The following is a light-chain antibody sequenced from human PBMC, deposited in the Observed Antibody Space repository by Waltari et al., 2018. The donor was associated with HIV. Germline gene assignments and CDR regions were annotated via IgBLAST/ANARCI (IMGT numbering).Light chain of an antibody. CDR3: GTWDTSLNVGV. V-gene: IGLV1-51*01. J-gene: IGLJ3*02. CDR2: DNN. Sequence: QSVLTQPPSVSAAPGQKVTISCSGSSSNIGSHFVSWYRQLPGTAPKLLIYDNNKRPSGIPDRFSGSKSGTSATLGITGLQTGDEADYYCGTWDTSLNVGVFAGGTNLTVL. CDR1: SSNIGSHF.